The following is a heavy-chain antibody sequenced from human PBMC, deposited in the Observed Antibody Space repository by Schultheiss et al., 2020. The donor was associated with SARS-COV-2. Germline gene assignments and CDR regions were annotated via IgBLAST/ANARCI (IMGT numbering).Heavy chain of an antibody. Sequence: SQTLSLTCTVSGGSISSGDYYWSWIRQPPGKGLEWIGYIYYSGSTYYNPSLSSRLTISVDTSKNQFSLKLSSVTAADTAVYYCARRARIVGATANYYFDYWGQGTLVTVSS. D-gene: IGHD1-26*01. CDR2: IYYSGST. CDR1: GGSISSGDYY. V-gene: IGHV4-30-4*08. J-gene: IGHJ4*02. CDR3: ARRARIVGATANYYFDY.